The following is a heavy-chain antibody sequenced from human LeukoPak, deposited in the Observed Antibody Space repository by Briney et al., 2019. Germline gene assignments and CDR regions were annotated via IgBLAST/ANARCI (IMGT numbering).Heavy chain of an antibody. Sequence: SETLSLTCTVSGGSISSHYWSWIRQPPGKGLEWIGYIYYSGSTNYNPSLKSRVTISVDTSKNQFSLKLSSVTAADTAVYYCARAAFWSGYYHFDYWGQGTLVTVSS. CDR2: IYYSGST. J-gene: IGHJ4*02. V-gene: IGHV4-59*11. CDR1: GGSISSHY. CDR3: ARAAFWSGYYHFDY. D-gene: IGHD3-3*01.